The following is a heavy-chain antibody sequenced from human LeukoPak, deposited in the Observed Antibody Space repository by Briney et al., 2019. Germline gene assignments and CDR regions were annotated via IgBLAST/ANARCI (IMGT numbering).Heavy chain of an antibody. D-gene: IGHD2-2*01. J-gene: IGHJ6*03. V-gene: IGHV4-59*01. CDR3: ARGTVTYYYMDV. CDR1: GGSISSSY. CDR2: IYYSGST. Sequence: PSETPSLTCTVSGGSISSSYWSWIRQPPGKGLEWIGYIYYSGSTNYNPSLKSRVTISVDTSKNQFSLKLSSVTAADTAVYYCARGTVTYYYMDVWGKGTTVTISS.